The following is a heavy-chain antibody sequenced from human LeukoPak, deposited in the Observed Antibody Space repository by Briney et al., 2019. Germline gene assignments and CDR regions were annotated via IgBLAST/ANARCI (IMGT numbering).Heavy chain of an antibody. V-gene: IGHV3-23*01. D-gene: IGHD3-22*01. CDR1: GFTFSSYA. CDR3: ARDNYYDSSGFYLI. CDR2: ISGSGGST. J-gene: IGHJ4*02. Sequence: GGSLRLSCAASGFTFSSYAMSWVRQAPGKGLEWVSAISGSGGSTYYADSVEGRFTIPRTKAKNSLYLQMNTLRAEDTAMYYCARDNYYDSSGFYLIWGQGALVTVSS.